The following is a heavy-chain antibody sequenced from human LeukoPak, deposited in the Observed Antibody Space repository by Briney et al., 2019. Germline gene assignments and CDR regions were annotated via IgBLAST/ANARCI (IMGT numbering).Heavy chain of an antibody. J-gene: IGHJ4*02. CDR1: GFTFSSYG. Sequence: GGSLRLSCAASGFTFSSYGMHWVRQAPGKGLEWVAFIRYDGSNKYYADSVKGRFTISRDNSKNTLYLQMNSLRAEDTAVYYCANAAVVTAMVDYWGQGTLVTVSS. V-gene: IGHV3-30*02. D-gene: IGHD2-21*02. CDR2: IRYDGSNK. CDR3: ANAAVVTAMVDY.